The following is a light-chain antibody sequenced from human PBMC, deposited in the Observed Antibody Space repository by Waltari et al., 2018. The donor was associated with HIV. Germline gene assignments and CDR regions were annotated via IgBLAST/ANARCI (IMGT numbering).Light chain of an antibody. J-gene: IGLJ1*01. Sequence: SSELTQEPAVSVALGQTVKITCQGDHLRTSYASWYQQKPGQAPVLVSYGKNRRPSEIPDRFSSSASRNTASLIITGAQAEDEAEYYCKTRDRSGNLYVFGTGTTVTVL. CDR2: GKN. CDR3: KTRDRSGNLYV. V-gene: IGLV3-19*01. CDR1: HLRTSY.